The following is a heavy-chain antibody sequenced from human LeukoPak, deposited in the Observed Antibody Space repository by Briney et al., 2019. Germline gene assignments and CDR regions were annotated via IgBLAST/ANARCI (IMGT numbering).Heavy chain of an antibody. J-gene: IGHJ4*02. CDR3: ARYYYDSSGYLDY. V-gene: IGHV4-39*07. D-gene: IGHD3-22*01. CDR2: IYYSGST. Sequence: SETLSLTCTVSGGSISSNSYYWGWIRQPPGKGLGWIGSIYYSGSTYYSPSLKSRVTISVDTSKNQFSLKLSSVTAADTAVYYCARYYYDSSGYLDYWGQGTLVTVSS. CDR1: GGSISSNSYY.